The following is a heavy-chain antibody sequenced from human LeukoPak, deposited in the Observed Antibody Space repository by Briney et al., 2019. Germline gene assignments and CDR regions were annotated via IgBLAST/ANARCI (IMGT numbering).Heavy chain of an antibody. CDR1: GFTFSSYS. CDR3: AKDRAAACPHRFYY. Sequence: PGGSLRLSCAASGFTFSSYSMNWVRQAPGKGLEWVSSISSSSSYIYYADSVKGRFTISGDNAKNSLYLEMNSLRAEDTAVYYCAKDRAAACPHRFYYWGQGTLVTVSS. J-gene: IGHJ4*02. V-gene: IGHV3-21*01. CDR2: ISSSSSYI.